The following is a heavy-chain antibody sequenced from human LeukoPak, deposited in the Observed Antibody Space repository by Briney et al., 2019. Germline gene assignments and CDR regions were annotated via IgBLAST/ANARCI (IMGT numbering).Heavy chain of an antibody. V-gene: IGHV4-31*03. CDR2: IYYSGNT. CDR3: ARTAIFGVVTDYYFDY. Sequence: NPSQTLSLTCTVSGGSIRSGDYYWSWIRQHPGKALEWIGYIYYSGNTYYSPSLKSRVTISVDTSKNQFSLKVNSVTAADTAVYYCARTAIFGVVTDYYFDYWGQGTLVTVSS. J-gene: IGHJ4*02. CDR1: GGSIRSGDYY. D-gene: IGHD3-3*01.